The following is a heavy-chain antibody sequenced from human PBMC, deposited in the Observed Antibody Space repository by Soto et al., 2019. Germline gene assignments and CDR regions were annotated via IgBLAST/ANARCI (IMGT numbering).Heavy chain of an antibody. Sequence: SVKVSCKASGGTFSSYAISWVRQAPGQGLEWMGGIIPIFGTANYAQKFQGRVTITADESTSTAYMELSSLRSEDTAVYYCASCGGDCYSGDYYYGMDVWGQGTTVTVSS. CDR3: ASCGGDCYSGDYYYGMDV. D-gene: IGHD2-21*02. CDR2: IIPIFGTA. CDR1: GGTFSSYA. V-gene: IGHV1-69*13. J-gene: IGHJ6*02.